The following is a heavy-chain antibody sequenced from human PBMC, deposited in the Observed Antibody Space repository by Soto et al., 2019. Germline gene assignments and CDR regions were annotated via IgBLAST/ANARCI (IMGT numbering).Heavy chain of an antibody. J-gene: IGHJ6*02. CDR2: IIPIPGTA. CDR3: ARSQGSSTSLEIYYYYYYGMDV. CDR1: GGTFGSYA. V-gene: IGHV1-69*01. D-gene: IGHD2-2*01. Sequence: QVQLVQSGAEVKKPGSSVKVSCKASGGTFGSYAISWVRQAPGQGLEWMGGIIPIPGTANYAQKLQGRVTIAAAESTSTAYMELSSLRSEDTAVYYCARSQGSSTSLEIYYYYYYGMDVWGQGTTVTVSS.